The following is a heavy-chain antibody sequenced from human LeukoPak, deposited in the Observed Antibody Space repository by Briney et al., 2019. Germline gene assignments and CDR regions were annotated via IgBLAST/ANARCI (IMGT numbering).Heavy chain of an antibody. D-gene: IGHD2-2*02. J-gene: IGHJ6*02. CDR1: VGSISSGNW. V-gene: IGHV4-4*02. Sequence: SETLSLTCAVSVGSISSGNWWSWVRQSPGKGLEWIGEIYHNGTPNYSPSLKSRVTISAHTFKNHFSLKLTSVTAADTAVYYCATAPILRGEGGEHYKYGMDVWGQGTTVIVSS. CDR3: ATAPILRGEGGEHYKYGMDV. CDR2: IYHNGTP.